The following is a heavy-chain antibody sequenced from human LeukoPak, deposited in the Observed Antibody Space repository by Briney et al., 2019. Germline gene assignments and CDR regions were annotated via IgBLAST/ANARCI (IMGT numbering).Heavy chain of an antibody. Sequence: SETLSLTCAVYGGSFSGYYWSWIRQTPGKGLEWIGEINHSGSTNYNPSLKSRVTISVDTSKNQFSLKLSSVTAADTAVYYCARVSESGSSSPFDYWGQGTLVTVSS. D-gene: IGHD1-26*01. CDR3: ARVSESGSSSPFDY. CDR1: GGSFSGYY. V-gene: IGHV4-34*01. CDR2: INHSGST. J-gene: IGHJ4*02.